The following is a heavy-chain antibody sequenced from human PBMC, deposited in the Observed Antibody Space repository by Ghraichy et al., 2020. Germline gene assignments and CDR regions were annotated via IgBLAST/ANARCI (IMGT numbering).Heavy chain of an antibody. CDR1: GFTFSDYY. CDR2: ISSSGSTI. Sequence: GGSLRLSCAASGFTFSDYYMSWIRQAPGKGLEWVSYISSSGSTIYYADSVKGRFTISRDNAKNSLYLQMNSLRAEDTAVYYCARDRYYYDSSGYYYVSHPFDYWGQGTLVTVSS. V-gene: IGHV3-11*01. D-gene: IGHD3-22*01. J-gene: IGHJ4*02. CDR3: ARDRYYYDSSGYYYVSHPFDY.